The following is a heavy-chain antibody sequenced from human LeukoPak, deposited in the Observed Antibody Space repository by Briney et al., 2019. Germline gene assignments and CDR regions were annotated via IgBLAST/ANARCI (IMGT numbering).Heavy chain of an antibody. CDR1: GGSISSGSYY. CDR2: IYYSGST. D-gene: IGHD1-26*01. CDR3: ARDRLKYSGNYYAGFDYFDY. Sequence: PSQTLSLTCTVSGGSISSGSYYWGWIRQPPGKGLEWIGSIYYSGSTYYNPSLKSRVTISVDTSKNQFSLKLSSVTAADTAVYYCARDRLKYSGNYYAGFDYFDYWGQGTLVTVSS. J-gene: IGHJ4*02. V-gene: IGHV4-39*07.